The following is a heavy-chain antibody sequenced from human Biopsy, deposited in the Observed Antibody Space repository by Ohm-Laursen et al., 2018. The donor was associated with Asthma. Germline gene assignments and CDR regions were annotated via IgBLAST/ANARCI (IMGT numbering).Heavy chain of an antibody. J-gene: IGHJ4*02. Sequence: TLSLTCRVYGGSIGSFYWSWIRQSPEKGLEWMGYVYWTGSTNYNPSLKSRVTMSVDTSKNRMFLELTSVTAADTAIYYCVRAVRNEQWLAPFDYWGQGKPVTVSS. CDR3: VRAVRNEQWLAPFDY. CDR1: GGSIGSFY. CDR2: VYWTGST. V-gene: IGHV4-59*01. D-gene: IGHD6-19*01.